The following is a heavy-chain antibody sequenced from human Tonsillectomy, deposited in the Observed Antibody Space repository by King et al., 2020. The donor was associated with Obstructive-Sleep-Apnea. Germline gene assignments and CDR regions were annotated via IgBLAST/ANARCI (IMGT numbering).Heavy chain of an antibody. D-gene: IGHD5-18*01. Sequence: QLQESGPGLVKPSETLSLTCTVSGGSISSYYWSWIRQPPGKGLEWIGYVYYSGSTNYNPSLKSRVTISVDTSKKQFSMKLSSVTAADTAVYYCAIPVDTAMVFDYWGQGTLVTVSS. J-gene: IGHJ4*02. V-gene: IGHV4-59*12. CDR3: AIPVDTAMVFDY. CDR1: GGSISSYY. CDR2: VYYSGST.